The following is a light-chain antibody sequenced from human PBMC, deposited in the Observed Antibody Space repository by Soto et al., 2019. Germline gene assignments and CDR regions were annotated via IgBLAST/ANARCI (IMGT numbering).Light chain of an antibody. CDR2: GAS. CDR1: RSVSSSY. J-gene: IGKJ4*01. Sequence: EIVMTQSPATLSVSPGERATLSCRASRSVSSSYLAWYQQKPGQPPRLLIYGASTRATGIPARFSGSGSVTEFTLTISSLQPEDFAVYYCQQYNDWLALSFGGGTKV. CDR3: QQYNDWLALS. V-gene: IGKV3-15*01.